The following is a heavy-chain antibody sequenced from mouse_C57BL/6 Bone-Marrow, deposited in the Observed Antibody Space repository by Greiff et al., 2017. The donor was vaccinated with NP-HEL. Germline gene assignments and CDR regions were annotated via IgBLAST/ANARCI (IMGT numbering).Heavy chain of an antibody. CDR2: IWGVGST. CDR1: GFSLTSYG. J-gene: IGHJ4*01. Sequence: VQVVESGPGLVAPSQSLSITCTVSGFSLTSYGVDWVRQSPGQGLEWLGVIWGVGSTNYNSALKSRLSISKDNSKSQVFLKMNSLQTDDTAMYYCASYVGAMDYWGQGTSVTVSS. CDR3: ASYVGAMDY. V-gene: IGHV2-6*01.